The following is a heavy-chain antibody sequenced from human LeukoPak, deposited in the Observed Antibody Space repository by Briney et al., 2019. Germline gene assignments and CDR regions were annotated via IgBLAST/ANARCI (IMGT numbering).Heavy chain of an antibody. J-gene: IGHJ4*02. CDR1: GFTFSSYA. CDR2: ISYDGSNK. V-gene: IGHV3-30*04. D-gene: IGHD3-22*01. Sequence: GGSLRLSCAASGFTFSSYAMHWVRQAPGKGLEWVAVISYDGSNKYYADSVKGRFTISRDNSKNTLYLQMNSLRAEDTAVYYCARETYDSSGDYWDQGTLVTVSS. CDR3: ARETYDSSGDY.